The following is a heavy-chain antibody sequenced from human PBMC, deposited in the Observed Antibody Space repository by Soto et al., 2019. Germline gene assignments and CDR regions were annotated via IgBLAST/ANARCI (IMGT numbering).Heavy chain of an antibody. CDR1: GYTFTSYD. CDR3: ARGMEWLSTDAFDI. D-gene: IGHD3-3*01. Sequence: ASVKVSCKASGYTFTSYDINWVRQATGQGLEWMGWMNPNSGNTGYAQKIQGRVTMTRNTSISTAYMELSSLRSEDTAVYYCARGMEWLSTDAFDIWGQGTMVTVSS. J-gene: IGHJ3*02. V-gene: IGHV1-8*01. CDR2: MNPNSGNT.